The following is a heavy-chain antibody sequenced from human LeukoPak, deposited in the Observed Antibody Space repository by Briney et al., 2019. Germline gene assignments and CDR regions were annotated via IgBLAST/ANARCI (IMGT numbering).Heavy chain of an antibody. D-gene: IGHD4-23*01. CDR1: GYRFTSYW. V-gene: IGHV5-51*01. Sequence: GESLKISCQGSGYRFTSYWIGWVRQMHGKGLEWMGIIYPDDSETRYSPSFQGQVTITVDKLIDTAYLQWSSLKASDTAMYYCVCFARNSPPDYWGQGTLVTVSS. CDR2: IYPDDSET. CDR3: VCFARNSPPDY. J-gene: IGHJ4*02.